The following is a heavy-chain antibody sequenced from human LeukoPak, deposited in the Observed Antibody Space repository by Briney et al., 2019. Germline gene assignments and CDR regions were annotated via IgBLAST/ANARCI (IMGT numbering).Heavy chain of an antibody. CDR3: ARRRPIGYSYGNFTGFDP. D-gene: IGHD5-18*01. V-gene: IGHV4-4*07. Sequence: SETLSLTCTVSGGSISSYYWSWIRQPAGKGLEWIGRIYTSGSTNYNPSLKSRVTMSVDTSKNQFSLKLSSVTAADTAVYYCARRRPIGYSYGNFTGFDPWGQGTLVTVSS. CDR1: GGSISSYY. J-gene: IGHJ5*02. CDR2: IYTSGST.